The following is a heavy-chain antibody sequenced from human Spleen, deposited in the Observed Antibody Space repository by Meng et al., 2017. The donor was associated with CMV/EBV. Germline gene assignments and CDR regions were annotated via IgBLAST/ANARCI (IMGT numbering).Heavy chain of an antibody. Sequence: LSLSTSGMGVGWIRQPPGKALEWLALIYWDDDKRYSPSLKSRLTITKDTSKNQVVLTMTNMDPVDTATYYCAHRDYCSGDTCTFDYWGQGTLVTVSS. J-gene: IGHJ4*02. V-gene: IGHV2-5*02. CDR3: AHRDYCSGDTCTFDY. CDR1: LSLSTSGMG. CDR2: IYWDDDK. D-gene: IGHD2-15*01.